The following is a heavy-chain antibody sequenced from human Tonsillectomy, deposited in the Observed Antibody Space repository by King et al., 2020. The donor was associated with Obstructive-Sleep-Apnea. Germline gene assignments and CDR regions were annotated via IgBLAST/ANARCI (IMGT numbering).Heavy chain of an antibody. CDR2: IIPIPDIA. D-gene: IGHD6-13*01. CDR1: GGTFTTYA. J-gene: IGHJ2*01. CDR3: ARGSRGSTLDWYFDL. V-gene: IGHV1-69*09. Sequence: VQLVQSGAEVKKPGSSVKVSCKASGGTFTTYAISWVRQAPGQGLEWMGGIIPIPDIANYAQKFQGRVTISADKSTSTAYMELRSLRSEDTAVYYCARGSRGSTLDWYFDLWGHGTLVTVSS.